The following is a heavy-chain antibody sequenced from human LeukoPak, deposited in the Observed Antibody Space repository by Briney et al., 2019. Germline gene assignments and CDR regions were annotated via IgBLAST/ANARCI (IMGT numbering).Heavy chain of an antibody. CDR1: GGTFSSYA. CDR3: ARAADSSSYEIGVNWFDP. CDR2: IIPIFGTA. Sequence: SVKVSCKASGGTFSSYAISWVRQAPGQGLEWKGGIIPIFGTANYAQKFQGRVTITADKSTSTAYMELSSLRSEDTAVYYCARAADSSSYEIGVNWFDPWGQGTLVTVSS. V-gene: IGHV1-69*06. D-gene: IGHD6-13*01. J-gene: IGHJ5*02.